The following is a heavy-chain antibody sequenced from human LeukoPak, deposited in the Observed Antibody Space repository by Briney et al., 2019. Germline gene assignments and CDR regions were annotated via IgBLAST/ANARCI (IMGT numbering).Heavy chain of an antibody. CDR3: ARGSFIVVVPAAGTIMDV. CDR1: GGSISSSTDY. D-gene: IGHD2-2*01. J-gene: IGHJ6*03. CDR2: IYYSGST. V-gene: IGHV4-39*07. Sequence: SETLSLTCTVSGGSISSSTDYWGWIRQPPGKGLEWIGSIYYSGSTYYNPSLKSRVTISVDTSKNQFSLKLSSVTAADTAVYYCARGSFIVVVPAAGTIMDVWGKGTTVTVSS.